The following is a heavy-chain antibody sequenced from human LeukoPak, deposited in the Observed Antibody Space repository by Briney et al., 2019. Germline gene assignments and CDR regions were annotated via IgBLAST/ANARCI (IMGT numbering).Heavy chain of an antibody. D-gene: IGHD6-19*01. V-gene: IGHV1-18*01. J-gene: IGHJ4*02. CDR2: ISAYNGNT. CDR3: ATVQWEEQWSYGTMYYFDY. Sequence: ASVKVSCKASGYTFTSYGISWVRQAPGQGLEWMGWISAYNGNTNYAQKLQGRVTMTEDTSTDTAYMELSNLRSEDTAVYYCATVQWEEQWSYGTMYYFDYWGQGTLVTVSS. CDR1: GYTFTSYG.